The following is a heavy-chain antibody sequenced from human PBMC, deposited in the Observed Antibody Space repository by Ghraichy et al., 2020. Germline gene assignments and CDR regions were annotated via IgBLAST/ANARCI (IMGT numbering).Heavy chain of an antibody. D-gene: IGHD2-21*02. CDR2: IHPNSGAT. Sequence: ASVKVSCKASGNTFTDYYIHWMRQAPGQGLEWMGWIHPNSGATNYAQRFQGRVTMARDTSISTAYMDLSSLKSDDTAVYFCANKHCVSSDCQLGVFDYWGQGTPVIVSS. V-gene: IGHV1-2*02. CDR1: GNTFTDYY. CDR3: ANKHCVSSDCQLGVFDY. J-gene: IGHJ4*01.